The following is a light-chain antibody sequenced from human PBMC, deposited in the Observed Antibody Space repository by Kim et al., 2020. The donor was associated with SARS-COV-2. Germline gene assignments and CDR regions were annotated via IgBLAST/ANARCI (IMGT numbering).Light chain of an antibody. CDR3: AVWDESLSGWL. Sequence: QSVLTQPPSASGTPGQRVTISCSESSSNIGSDYVYWYQQLPGTAPKLFIYRNSQRPSGVPDRFSGSKSGTSASLAISGLRFEDEAEYYCAVWDESLSGWLFGGGTQLTVL. V-gene: IGLV1-47*01. J-gene: IGLJ3*02. CDR1: SSNIGSDY. CDR2: RNS.